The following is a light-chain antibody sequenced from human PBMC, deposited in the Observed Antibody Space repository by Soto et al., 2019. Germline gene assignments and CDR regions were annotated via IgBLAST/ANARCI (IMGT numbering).Light chain of an antibody. CDR2: DAS. J-gene: IGKJ5*01. Sequence: DIVLTQSPATLSLSPGNRVTLSCRANERISHSLAWYQQRPGQAPRILIYDASFRATGIPERFSGSGSGTDFTLFISSLEPEDFAVYYCQLSQQRSSWPPIAFGQGTRLDLK. CDR3: QLSQQRSSWPPIA. V-gene: IGKV3-11*01. CDR1: ERISHS.